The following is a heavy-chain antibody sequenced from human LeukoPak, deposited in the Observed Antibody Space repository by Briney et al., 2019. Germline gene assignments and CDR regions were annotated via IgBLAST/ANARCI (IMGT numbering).Heavy chain of an antibody. J-gene: IGHJ4*02. D-gene: IGHD6-6*01. CDR1: GGSFSGYY. CDR2: INHSGST. Sequence: SETLSLTCTVSGGSFSGYYWSWIRQPPGKGLEWIGEINHSGSTNYNPSLKSRVTISVDTSKNQFSLKLSSVTAADTAVYYCASSSSEGHFDYWGQGTLVTVSS. V-gene: IGHV4-34*01. CDR3: ASSSSEGHFDY.